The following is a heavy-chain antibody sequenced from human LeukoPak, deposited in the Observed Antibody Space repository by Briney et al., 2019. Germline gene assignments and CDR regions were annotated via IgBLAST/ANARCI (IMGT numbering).Heavy chain of an antibody. J-gene: IGHJ4*02. Sequence: ASVKVSCKASGYTFSNYGISWVRQAPGLGLEWMGWTSYNGNTNYAQKFQDRVTVTTGTSTTTAYMELRSLESDDTAVYYCARHSGSGWQALGYWGQGTLVTVSS. V-gene: IGHV1-18*04. CDR2: TSYNGNT. CDR1: GYTFSNYG. D-gene: IGHD6-19*01. CDR3: ARHSGSGWQALGY.